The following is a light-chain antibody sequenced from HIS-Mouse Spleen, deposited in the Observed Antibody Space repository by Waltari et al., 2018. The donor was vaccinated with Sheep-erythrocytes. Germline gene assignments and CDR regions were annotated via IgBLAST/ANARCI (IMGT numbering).Light chain of an antibody. CDR3: MQALQTPWT. V-gene: IGKV2-28*01. Sequence: DIVMTQSPLSLPVTPGEPASISCRSSQSLLHSNGYKYLDWYLQKPGQSPQLLIYLGSNRASGVPDRFSGSGSGTDVTLKISRVEAEDVGVYYCMQALQTPWTFGQGTKVEIK. CDR1: QSLLHSNGYKY. J-gene: IGKJ1*01. CDR2: LGS.